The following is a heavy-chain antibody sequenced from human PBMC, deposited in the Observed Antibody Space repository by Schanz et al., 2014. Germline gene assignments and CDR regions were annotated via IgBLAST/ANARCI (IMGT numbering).Heavy chain of an antibody. D-gene: IGHD3-10*01. CDR2: IASGGSHT. V-gene: IGHV3-23*01. CDR1: GFSFSNYA. CDR3: AKDDVWASGSYYDY. Sequence: EEQLLESGGALVQPGGSLRLSCAASGFSFSNYALVWVRQAPGKGLEWVSTIASGGSHTFYADSVTGRFTISGDNSKNTLFLQMNSLRVEDTAIYYCAKDDVWASGSYYDYWGQGTLVTVSS. J-gene: IGHJ4*02.